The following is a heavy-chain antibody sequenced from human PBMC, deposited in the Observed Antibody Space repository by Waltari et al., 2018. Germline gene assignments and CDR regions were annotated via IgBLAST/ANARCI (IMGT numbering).Heavy chain of an antibody. V-gene: IGHV4-39*07. CDR3: AIPHCSTGNCYYNTFDQ. Sequence: QLQLQESGPGMVKPSETLSLTCTVSGVSLGSQHYYWHWIRQPPGKGLEWIANIHHSGSTNINASLKSRVTISVDTSKNQLSLKLSSVTAADTAVYYCAIPHCSTGNCYYNTFDQWGQGTLVTVSS. CDR1: GVSLGSQHYY. D-gene: IGHD2-15*01. J-gene: IGHJ5*02. CDR2: IHHSGST.